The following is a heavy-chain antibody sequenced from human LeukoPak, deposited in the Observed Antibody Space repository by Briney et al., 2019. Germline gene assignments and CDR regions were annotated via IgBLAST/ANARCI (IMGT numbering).Heavy chain of an antibody. Sequence: GGSLRLSCAASGFTFSSYAMSWVRQAPGKGLEWVSAISGSGGSTYYADSVKGRFTISRDNSENTLYLQMNSLRAEDTAVYYCAKDHSLPRYYYDSSGDAFDIWGQGTMVTVSS. D-gene: IGHD3-22*01. J-gene: IGHJ3*02. CDR2: ISGSGGST. CDR1: GFTFSSYA. V-gene: IGHV3-23*01. CDR3: AKDHSLPRYYYDSSGDAFDI.